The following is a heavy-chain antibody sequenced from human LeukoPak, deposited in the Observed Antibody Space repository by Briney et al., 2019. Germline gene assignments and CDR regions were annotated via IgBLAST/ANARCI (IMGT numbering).Heavy chain of an antibody. J-gene: IGHJ4*02. CDR1: GYTFTSYY. V-gene: IGHV1-46*01. Sequence: ASVKVSCKASGYTFTSYYMLWVRQAPGQGLEWMGIINPSGGSTSYAQKFQGRVTMTRDTSASTDYMELSSLRSEDTAVYYCAGDYGDYAVYWGQGTLVTVSS. D-gene: IGHD4-17*01. CDR3: AGDYGDYAVY. CDR2: INPSGGST.